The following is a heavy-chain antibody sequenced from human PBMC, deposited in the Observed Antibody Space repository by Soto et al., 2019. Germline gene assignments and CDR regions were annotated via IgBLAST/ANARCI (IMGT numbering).Heavy chain of an antibody. V-gene: IGHV2-5*02. CDR1: GFSLSTRGVG. CDR3: AFSPIPDWGSRGAFDY. J-gene: IGHJ4*02. Sequence: QITLKESGPTLVKPTQTLTLTCTFSGFSLSTRGVGVGWIRQPPGKALEWLALIYWDDDKRYSPSLKSRLTIIKDTAKNQVVLTMTNMDPVDTATYSCAFSPIPDWGSRGAFDYWGQGHLVTVSS. D-gene: IGHD7-27*01. CDR2: IYWDDDK.